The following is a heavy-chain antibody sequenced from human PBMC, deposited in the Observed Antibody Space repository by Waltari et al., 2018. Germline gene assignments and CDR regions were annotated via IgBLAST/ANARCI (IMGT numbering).Heavy chain of an antibody. D-gene: IGHD2-2*01. J-gene: IGHJ6*03. CDR2: INHSGST. CDR1: GGSFSGYY. Sequence: QVQLQQWGAGLLKPSETLSLTCAVYGGSFSGYYWSWIRQPPGKGLEWIGEINHSGSTNDNPSLKSRVTISVDTSKNQFSLKLSSVTAADTAVYYCARGGSTSCCPYYYYYYMDVWGKGTTVTISS. V-gene: IGHV4-34*01. CDR3: ARGGSTSCCPYYYYYYMDV.